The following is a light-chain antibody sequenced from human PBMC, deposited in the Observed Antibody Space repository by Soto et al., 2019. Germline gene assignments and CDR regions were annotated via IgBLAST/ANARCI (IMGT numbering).Light chain of an antibody. V-gene: IGKV1-5*03. CDR1: QSISSW. J-gene: IGKJ5*01. CDR3: QHYNSYSIT. Sequence: DIQMTQSPSTLSASVGDRVTITCRASQSISSWLAGYQQKPGKAPKLLSYKASSLESGVPSRFSGSGSGTELTLTISSLQPDDFATYYCQHYNSYSITFGQGTRLEIK. CDR2: KAS.